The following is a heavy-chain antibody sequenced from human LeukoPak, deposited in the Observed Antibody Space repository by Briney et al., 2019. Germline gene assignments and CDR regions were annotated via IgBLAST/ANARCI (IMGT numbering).Heavy chain of an antibody. CDR1: GGSISSYY. D-gene: IGHD6-13*01. J-gene: IGHJ4*02. V-gene: IGHV4-59*08. CDR3: AGPGYSSTIDY. CDR2: IYYSGST. Sequence: SETLSLTCTVSGGSISSYYWSWIRQPPGKGLEWIGYIYYSGSTNYNPSLKSRVTISVKTSKNQFSLKLSSVTAADTAVYYCAGPGYSSTIDYWGQGTLVTVSS.